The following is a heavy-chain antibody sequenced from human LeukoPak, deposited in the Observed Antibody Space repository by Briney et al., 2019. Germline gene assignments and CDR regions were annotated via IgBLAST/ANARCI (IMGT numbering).Heavy chain of an antibody. V-gene: IGHV3-30*02. D-gene: IGHD5-12*01. CDR3: AKDSVKVTTIRRVPHYMDV. CDR2: IRYDGSNK. J-gene: IGHJ6*03. Sequence: GGSLRLSCAASGFTFSSYGMHWVRQAPGKGLEWVAFIRYDGSNKYYADSVKGRFSISRDNSKNTLYLQMNSLRAEDTAVYYCAKDSVKVTTIRRVPHYMDVWGKGTTVTISS. CDR1: GFTFSSYG.